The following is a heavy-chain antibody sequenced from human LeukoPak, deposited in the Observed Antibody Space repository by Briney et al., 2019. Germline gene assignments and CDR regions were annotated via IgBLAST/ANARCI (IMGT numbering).Heavy chain of an antibody. CDR1: GGSISSYY. V-gene: IGHV4-59*08. J-gene: IGHJ4*02. Sequence: PSETLSLTCTVSGGSISSYYWSWIRQPPGKGLEWVTYINNDGDTNYNPSLKSRVTISVDSSKNQFSLKLSSVTAADTAVYFCARHGPIGPKRGYFDYWGQGTLVTVSS. CDR3: ARHGPIGPKRGYFDY. CDR2: INNDGDT. D-gene: IGHD3-10*01.